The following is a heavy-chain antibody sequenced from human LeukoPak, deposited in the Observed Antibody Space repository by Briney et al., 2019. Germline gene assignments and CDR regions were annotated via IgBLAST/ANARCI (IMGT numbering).Heavy chain of an antibody. D-gene: IGHD2-15*01. J-gene: IGHJ3*02. CDR1: GLTFNNYA. CDR2: ITGSGTYT. CDR3: ASAAYCGGGSCYASDAFDI. V-gene: IGHV3-23*01. Sequence: PGGSLRLSCAASGLTFNNYAMAWVRQAPGKGLEWISDITGSGTYTNYADSVKGRFTISRDNSKSKMYLQMNSLRADDTAVYFCASAAYCGGGSCYASDAFDIWGQGTMVTVSS.